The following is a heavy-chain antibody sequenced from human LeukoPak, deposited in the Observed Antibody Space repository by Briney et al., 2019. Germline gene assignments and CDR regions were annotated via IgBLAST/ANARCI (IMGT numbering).Heavy chain of an antibody. CDR2: IIPIFGTA. J-gene: IGHJ4*02. CDR1: GYTFTGYY. D-gene: IGHD6-6*01. V-gene: IGHV1-69*13. Sequence: SVKVSCKASGYTFTGYYMHWVRQAPGQGLEWMGGIIPIFGTANYAQKFQGRVTITADESTSTAYMELSSLRSEDTAVYYCARTRSSSGYYFDYWGQGTLVTVSS. CDR3: ARTRSSSGYYFDY.